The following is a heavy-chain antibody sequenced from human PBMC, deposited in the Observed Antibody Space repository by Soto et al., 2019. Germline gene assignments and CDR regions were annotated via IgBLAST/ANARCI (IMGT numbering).Heavy chain of an antibody. CDR1: GGSISSYY. CDR3: ARQNGTVGEGYYYYCMDV. CDR2: IYYSGST. J-gene: IGHJ6*02. Sequence: PSETLSLTCTVSGGSISSYYWSWIRQPPGKGLEWIGYIYYSGSTNYNPSLKSRVTISVDTSKNQFSLKLSSVTAADTAVYYCARQNGTVGEGYYYYCMDVWRQGTTVTAP. V-gene: IGHV4-59*08. D-gene: IGHD1-26*01.